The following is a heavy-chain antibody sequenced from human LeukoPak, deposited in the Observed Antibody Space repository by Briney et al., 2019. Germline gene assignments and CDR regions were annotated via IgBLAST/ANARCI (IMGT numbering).Heavy chain of an antibody. CDR2: ISGSGGST. CDR3: AKATVLRYFDRLFPTGWFDP. Sequence: GGSLRLSCAASGFTFSSYAMSWARQAPGKGLEWVSAISGSGGSTYYADSVKGRFTISRDNSKNTLYLQMNSLRAEDTAVYYCAKATVLRYFDRLFPTGWFDPWGQGTLVTVSS. J-gene: IGHJ5*02. CDR1: GFTFSSYA. V-gene: IGHV3-23*01. D-gene: IGHD3-9*01.